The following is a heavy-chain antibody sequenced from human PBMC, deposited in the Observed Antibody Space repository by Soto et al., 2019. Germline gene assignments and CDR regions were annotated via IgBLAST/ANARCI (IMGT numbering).Heavy chain of an antibody. J-gene: IGHJ5*02. Sequence: PSETLSLTCAVSGGSISSSNWWSWVRQPPGKGLEWIGEIHHSGSTNYNPSLKSRLIISVEKSKNQFSLKLRSVSAADTAVYYCARDRRYSSGWYSFDPWGQGTLVTVSS. V-gene: IGHV4-4*02. D-gene: IGHD6-19*01. CDR1: GGSISSSNW. CDR3: ARDRRYSSGWYSFDP. CDR2: IHHSGST.